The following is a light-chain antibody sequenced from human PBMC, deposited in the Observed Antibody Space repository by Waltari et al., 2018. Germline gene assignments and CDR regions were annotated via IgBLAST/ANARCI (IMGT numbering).Light chain of an antibody. CDR2: GSS. CDR3: QHYNNWPPWT. V-gene: IGKV3-15*01. J-gene: IGKJ1*01. CDR1: QSISSN. Sequence: EIVMTQSPATLSVSPGERATLSCRASQSISSNLAWYQQKPGQAPRLLIYGSSTRATGIPARFSGSGSGTEFTLTISSPQSEDFAVYYCQHYNNWPPWTFGQGTKVEI.